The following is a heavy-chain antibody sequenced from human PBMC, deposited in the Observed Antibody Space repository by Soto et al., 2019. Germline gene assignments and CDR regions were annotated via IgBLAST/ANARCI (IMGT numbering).Heavy chain of an antibody. CDR2: IWFDGSNK. Sequence: QVQLVESGGGVVQPGRSLRLSCAASGFTFSSYGMHWVRQAPGKGLEWVAVIWFDGSNKYYADSVKGRFTISRDNSKNTLYLQMNSLRAEDTAIYYCARDLDVWSGYYLFDYWGQGTLVNVSS. V-gene: IGHV3-33*01. J-gene: IGHJ4*02. D-gene: IGHD3-3*01. CDR3: ARDLDVWSGYYLFDY. CDR1: GFTFSSYG.